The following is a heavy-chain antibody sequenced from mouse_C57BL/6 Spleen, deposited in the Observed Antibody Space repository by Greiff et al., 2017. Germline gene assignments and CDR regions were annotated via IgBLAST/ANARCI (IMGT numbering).Heavy chain of an antibody. V-gene: IGHV1S26*01. CDR2: INPSSGYT. D-gene: IGHD1-1*01. CDR3: ARFDSSSYFDD. J-gene: IGHJ2*01. CDR1: GYTFTSYT. Sequence: QVQLQQPGTELVKPGASVKLSCKASGYTFTSYTMHWVKQRPGQGLEWIGYINPSSGYTKYNQKFKDKATLTADKSSSTAYMQLSSLTSEDSAVYYCARFDSSSYFDDWGQGTTLTVSS.